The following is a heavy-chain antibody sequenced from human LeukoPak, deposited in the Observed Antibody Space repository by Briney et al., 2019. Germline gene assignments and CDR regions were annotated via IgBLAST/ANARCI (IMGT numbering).Heavy chain of an antibody. J-gene: IGHJ4*02. V-gene: IGHV3-48*01. CDR1: GFTFSSYS. CDR3: ARVLLCSYALNGY. Sequence: GGSLRLSCAASGFTFSSYSMNWVRQAPGKGLEWVSYISSSSSTIYYADSVKGRFTISRDNAKNSLYLQMNSLRAEDTAVYYCARVLLCSYALNGYWGQGTLVTVSS. D-gene: IGHD2-2*01. CDR2: ISSSSSTI.